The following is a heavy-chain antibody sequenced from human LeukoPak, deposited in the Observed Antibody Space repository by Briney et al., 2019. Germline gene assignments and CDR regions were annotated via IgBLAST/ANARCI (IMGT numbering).Heavy chain of an antibody. CDR2: ISSSSSYI. CDR3: ARDNWNDEIDY. CDR1: GFTFDDYA. D-gene: IGHD1-20*01. J-gene: IGHJ4*02. V-gene: IGHV3-21*01. Sequence: GGSLRLSCAASGFTFDDYAMHWVRQAPGKGLEWVSSISSSSSYIYYADSVKGRFTISRDNAKNSLYLQMNSLRAEDTAVYYCARDNWNDEIDYWGQGTLVTVSS.